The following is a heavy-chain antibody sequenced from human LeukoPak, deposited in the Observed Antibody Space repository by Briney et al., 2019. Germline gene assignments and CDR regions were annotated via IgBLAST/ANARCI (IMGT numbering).Heavy chain of an antibody. CDR1: GGSISSYY. Sequence: PSETLSLTCTVSGGSISSYYWSWVRQPPGKGLEWIGYIYTSGSTNYNPSPKSRVTISVDTSKNQFSLKLSSVTAADTAVYYCARQGGSSWSYNWFDPWGQGTLVTVSS. CDR2: IYTSGST. J-gene: IGHJ5*02. D-gene: IGHD6-13*01. CDR3: ARQGGSSWSYNWFDP. V-gene: IGHV4-4*09.